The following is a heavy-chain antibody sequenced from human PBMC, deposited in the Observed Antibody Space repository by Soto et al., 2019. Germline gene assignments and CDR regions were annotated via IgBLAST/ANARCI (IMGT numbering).Heavy chain of an antibody. D-gene: IGHD3-22*01. V-gene: IGHV1-69*13. Sequence: SVKVSCKASGYTFTSYGISWVRQAPGQGLEWMGGIIPIFGTANYAQKFQGRVTITADESTSTAYMELSSLRSEDTAVYYCASRITMIVVAPGAFDIWGQGTMVTVSS. CDR3: ASRITMIVVAPGAFDI. CDR2: IIPIFGTA. CDR1: GYTFTSYG. J-gene: IGHJ3*02.